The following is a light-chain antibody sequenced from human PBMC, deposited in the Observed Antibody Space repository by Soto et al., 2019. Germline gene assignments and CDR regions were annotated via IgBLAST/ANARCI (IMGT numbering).Light chain of an antibody. Sequence: EVVLTQSPGTLSLSPGERATLSCGASQSVNSNYLAWYQQKPGQAPRLLIYGASTRATGIPARFSGSGSGTEFTLTISSLQSEDFAVYYCQQYNNWPLTFGPGTKVDIK. V-gene: IGKV3-15*01. CDR1: QSVNSN. CDR3: QQYNNWPLT. CDR2: GAS. J-gene: IGKJ3*01.